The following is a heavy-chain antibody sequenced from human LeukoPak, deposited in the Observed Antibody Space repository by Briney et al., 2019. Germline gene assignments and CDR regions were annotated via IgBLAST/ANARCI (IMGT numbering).Heavy chain of an antibody. Sequence: ASVKVSFKASGYTFSIYGISWVRQAPGQGLERMGWISAYNGNTNYAQKLQGRVTMTTDTSTSTAYMELRSLRSDDTAVYYCARDSATVVTPVGYWGQGTLVTVSS. CDR3: ARDSATVVTPVGY. CDR1: GYTFSIYG. V-gene: IGHV1-18*01. J-gene: IGHJ4*02. D-gene: IGHD4-23*01. CDR2: ISAYNGNT.